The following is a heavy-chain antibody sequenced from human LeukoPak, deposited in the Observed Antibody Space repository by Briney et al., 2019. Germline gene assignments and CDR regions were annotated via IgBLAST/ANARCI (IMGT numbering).Heavy chain of an antibody. D-gene: IGHD6-19*01. J-gene: IGHJ6*02. V-gene: IGHV3-13*01. CDR1: GFTFSSYD. CDR2: IGTAGDT. Sequence: GSLRLSCAASGFTFSSYDMRWGRQATGKGLEWVSAIGTAGDTYYPGSVKGRFTISRENAKNSLYLQMNSLRAEDTAVYYCARGSGRLYGMDVWGQGTTVTVSS. CDR3: ARGSGRLYGMDV.